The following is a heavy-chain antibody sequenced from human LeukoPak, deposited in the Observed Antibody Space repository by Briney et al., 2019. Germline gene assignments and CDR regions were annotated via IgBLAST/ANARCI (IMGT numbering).Heavy chain of an antibody. V-gene: IGHV3-23*01. CDR2: ISGGGSST. Sequence: GSLRLSCAASGFTFSSYAMSWVRQAPGMGLEWVSAISGGGSSTYYADSVKGRFTISRDNSKNTLYLQTNSLRAEDTAVYYCANLRFAYWGQGTLVTVSS. CDR1: GFTFSSYA. CDR3: ANLRFAY. J-gene: IGHJ4*02.